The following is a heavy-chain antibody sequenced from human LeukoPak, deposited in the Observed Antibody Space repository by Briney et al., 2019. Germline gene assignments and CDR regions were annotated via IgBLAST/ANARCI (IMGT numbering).Heavy chain of an antibody. CDR2: INPNSGGT. D-gene: IGHD3-10*01. CDR3: ARPKILLWFGEFPSPGWFDP. J-gene: IGHJ5*02. V-gene: IGHV1-2*02. Sequence: VASVKVSCKASGYTFTGYYMHWVRQAPGQGLEWMGWINPNSGGTNYAQKFQGRVTMTRDTSISTAYMELSRLRSDDTAVYYCARPKILLWFGEFPSPGWFDPWGQGTLVTVSS. CDR1: GYTFTGYY.